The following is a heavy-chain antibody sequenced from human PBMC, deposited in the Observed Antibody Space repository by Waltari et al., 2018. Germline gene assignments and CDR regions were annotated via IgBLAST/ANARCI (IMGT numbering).Heavy chain of an antibody. CDR2: INWNGGNI. J-gene: IGHJ4*02. Sequence: EVQLVESGGGLVQPGRSLRLSCAASGFTFDDYAMHWVRQAQGKGLEWVSGINWNGGNIGYADSVKGRFTISRDNARNSLYLQMNSLGAEDMALYYCTKGGCSSTNCYIGNYWGQGTLVTVSS. CDR3: TKGGCSSTNCYIGNY. V-gene: IGHV3-9*03. D-gene: IGHD2-2*02. CDR1: GFTFDDYA.